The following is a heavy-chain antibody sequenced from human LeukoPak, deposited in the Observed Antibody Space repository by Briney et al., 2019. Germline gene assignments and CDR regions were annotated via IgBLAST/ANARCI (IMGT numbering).Heavy chain of an antibody. D-gene: IGHD2-21*02. V-gene: IGHV4-59*01. CDR1: GDSLNTYY. CDR3: ARVVRGVVTSNWFDP. CDR2: VASSGTS. Sequence: SETLSLTYTVSGDSLNTYYWTWIRQTPGKELEWIGFVASSGTSNYNPSLKSRVVISIDTSKNQFSLALTSVTPADTAVYYCARVVRGVVTSNWFDPWGQGTLVSVSS. J-gene: IGHJ5*02.